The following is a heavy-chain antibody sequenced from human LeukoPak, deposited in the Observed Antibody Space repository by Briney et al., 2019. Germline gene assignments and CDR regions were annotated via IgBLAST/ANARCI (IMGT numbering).Heavy chain of an antibody. Sequence: GGSLRLSCAASGFTFSSYAMSWVRQTPGKGLEWVSTICDTGRNTYYADSARGRFTISRDNPKNTPYLQMNNLRAEDTAVYFCAKDQFKTVATIDYWGQGTLVAVSS. J-gene: IGHJ4*02. V-gene: IGHV3-23*01. CDR1: GFTFSSYA. CDR2: ICDTGRNT. D-gene: IGHD5-24*01. CDR3: AKDQFKTVATIDY.